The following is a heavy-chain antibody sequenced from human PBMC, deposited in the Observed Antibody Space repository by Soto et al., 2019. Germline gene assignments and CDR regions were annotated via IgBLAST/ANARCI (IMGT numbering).Heavy chain of an antibody. CDR1: GFTFSSYA. J-gene: IGHJ4*01. Sequence: GGSLRLSCAASGFTFSSYAMSWVRQAPGKGLEWVSAISGSGGSTYYADSVKGRFTISRDNAKNTLYLQMNSLRAEDTAVYFCAKGAYCSGTSCFYFDSWGLGSLVTVSS. D-gene: IGHD2-2*01. CDR3: AKGAYCSGTSCFYFDS. V-gene: IGHV3-23*01. CDR2: ISGSGGST.